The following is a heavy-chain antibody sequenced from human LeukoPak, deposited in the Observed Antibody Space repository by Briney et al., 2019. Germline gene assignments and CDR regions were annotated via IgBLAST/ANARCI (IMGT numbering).Heavy chain of an antibody. CDR3: ARQIDPWAPFDP. D-gene: IGHD3-9*01. Sequence: GGSLRPSCAASGFTVNNAWMSWVRQAPGKGLEWVANIKQDGSEIYYVDSVKGRFTISRDNAKNSLYLQTNSLRAEDTAVYYCARQIDPWAPFDPWGQGTLVTVSS. V-gene: IGHV3-7*01. J-gene: IGHJ5*02. CDR1: GFTVNNAW. CDR2: IKQDGSEI.